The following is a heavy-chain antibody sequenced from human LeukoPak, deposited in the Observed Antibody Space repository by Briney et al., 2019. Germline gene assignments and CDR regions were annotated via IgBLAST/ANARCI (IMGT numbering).Heavy chain of an antibody. Sequence: PSETLSLTCTVSGGSISSYYWSWIRQPAGKGLEWIGRIYTSGSTNYNPSLKSRVTMSVDTSKNQFSLKLSSVTAADTAVYYCARDRYCSGGSCYPYNWFDPWGQGTLVTVSS. CDR1: GGSISSYY. CDR3: ARDRYCSGGSCYPYNWFDP. D-gene: IGHD2-15*01. J-gene: IGHJ5*02. CDR2: IYTSGST. V-gene: IGHV4-4*07.